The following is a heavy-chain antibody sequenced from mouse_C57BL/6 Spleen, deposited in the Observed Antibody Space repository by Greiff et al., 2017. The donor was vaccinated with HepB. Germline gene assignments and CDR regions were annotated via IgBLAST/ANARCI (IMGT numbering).Heavy chain of an antibody. Sequence: QVQLQQSGAELMKPGASVKLSCKATGYTFTGYWIEWVKQRPGHGLEWIGEILPGSGSTNYNEKFKGKATFTADTSSNTAYMQLSSLTTEDSAIYYCARWVIYYGNYDYAMDYWGQGTSVTVSS. V-gene: IGHV1-9*01. CDR3: ARWVIYYGNYDYAMDY. D-gene: IGHD2-1*01. CDR1: GYTFTGYW. J-gene: IGHJ4*01. CDR2: ILPGSGST.